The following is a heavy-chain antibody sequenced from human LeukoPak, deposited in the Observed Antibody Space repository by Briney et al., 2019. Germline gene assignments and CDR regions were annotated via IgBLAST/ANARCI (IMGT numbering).Heavy chain of an antibody. J-gene: IGHJ5*02. CDR2: INHSGST. CDR1: GGSFSGYY. V-gene: IGHV4-34*01. D-gene: IGHD6-19*01. CDR3: ARVEGDYSSGSNWFDP. Sequence: PSETLSLTCAVYGGSFSGYYWSWIRQPPGKGLEWIGEINHSGSTNYNPSLKSRVTISVDTSKNQFSLKLSSVTAADTAVYYCARVEGDYSSGSNWFDPWGQGTLVTVSS.